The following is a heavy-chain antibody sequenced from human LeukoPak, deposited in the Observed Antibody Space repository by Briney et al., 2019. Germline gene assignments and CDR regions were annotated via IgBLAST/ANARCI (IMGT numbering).Heavy chain of an antibody. CDR3: ARGVLVIAHYYYYYYMDV. Sequence: PSGTLSLTCAVSGGSITSSNWWSWVRQPPGKGLEWIGEIYHSGSTNYNPSLKSRVTISVDTSKNQFSLKLSSVTAADTAVYYCARGVLVIAHYYYYYYMDVWGKGTTVTVSS. D-gene: IGHD2-8*02. CDR2: IYHSGST. J-gene: IGHJ6*03. CDR1: GGSITSSNW. V-gene: IGHV4-4*02.